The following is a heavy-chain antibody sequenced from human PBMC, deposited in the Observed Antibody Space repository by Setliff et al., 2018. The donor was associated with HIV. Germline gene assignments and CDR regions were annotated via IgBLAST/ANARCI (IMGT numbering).Heavy chain of an antibody. D-gene: IGHD3-22*01. CDR1: GDSATNSRYY. CDR3: ARLTTTYYYDSSAYYHPV. V-gene: IGHV4-39*01. J-gene: IGHJ4*02. Sequence: PSETLSLTCTVSGDSATNSRYYWAWIRQPPGKGLECIGSVDYSGSFNVISTLRNRLTISVDTSTNQFYLNLRSVTVADTAVYFCARLTTTYYYDSSAYYHPVWGQGTLVTVSS. CDR2: VDYSGSF.